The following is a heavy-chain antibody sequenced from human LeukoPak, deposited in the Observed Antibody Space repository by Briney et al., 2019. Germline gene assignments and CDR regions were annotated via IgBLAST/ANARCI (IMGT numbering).Heavy chain of an antibody. CDR2: ISYDGSNK. J-gene: IGHJ4*02. D-gene: IGHD6-6*01. CDR1: GFTFSSYG. Sequence: GGSLRLSCAASGFTFSSYGMHWVRQAPGKGLEWVAVISYDGSNKYYADSVKGRFTISRDNSKNTLYLQMNSLRAEDTAVYYCAKDHSLYSSSSSDYWGQGALVTVSS. V-gene: IGHV3-30*18. CDR3: AKDHSLYSSSSSDY.